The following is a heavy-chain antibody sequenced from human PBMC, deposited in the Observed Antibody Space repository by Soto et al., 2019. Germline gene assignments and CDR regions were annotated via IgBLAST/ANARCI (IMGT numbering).Heavy chain of an antibody. CDR2: IIPIFGTA. CDR1: GGTFSSYA. D-gene: IGHD2-15*01. CDR3: ASDGYCSGGSCYSFHWFDP. Sequence: ASVKVSCKASGGTFSSYAISWVRQAPGQGLEWMGGIIPIFGTANYAQKFQGRVTITADESTSTAYMELSSLRSEDTAVYYCASDGYCSGGSCYSFHWFDPWGQGTLVTVSS. J-gene: IGHJ5*02. V-gene: IGHV1-69*13.